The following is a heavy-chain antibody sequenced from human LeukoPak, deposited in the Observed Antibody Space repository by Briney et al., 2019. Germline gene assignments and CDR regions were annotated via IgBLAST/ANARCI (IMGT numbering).Heavy chain of an antibody. Sequence: ASVKVSCKASGVTFSSYAISWVRQAPGQGLEWIGGLRPVFGPINSAQKFQDRVTLTKDDSTTTAYMELRSLRSEDTAVYYCATNPMTGYHLGDHFYFYMAVWSKGTTVTVS. J-gene: IGHJ6*03. CDR1: GVTFSSYA. CDR2: LRPVFGPI. V-gene: IGHV1-69*05. CDR3: ATNPMTGYHLGDHFYFYMAV. D-gene: IGHD1-20*01.